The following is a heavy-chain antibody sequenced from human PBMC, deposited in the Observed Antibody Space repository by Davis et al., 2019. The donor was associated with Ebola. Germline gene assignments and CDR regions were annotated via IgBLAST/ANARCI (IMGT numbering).Heavy chain of an antibody. J-gene: IGHJ6*03. CDR1: GFIFDNYW. V-gene: IGHV5-51*01. CDR2: IYLGDSDT. Sequence: PGGSLRLSCKTSGFIFDNYWIGWVRQMPGKGLEWLGIIYLGDSDTRYSPSFQGQVTIPADKSIRTAYLQWSSLKASDPAMYYCARLGVYQLLYYYYMDVWGKGTTVTVSS. D-gene: IGHD2-2*01. CDR3: ARLGVYQLLYYYYMDV.